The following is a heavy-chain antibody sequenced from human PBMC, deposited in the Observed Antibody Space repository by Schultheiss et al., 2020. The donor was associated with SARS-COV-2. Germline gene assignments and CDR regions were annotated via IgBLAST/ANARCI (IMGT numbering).Heavy chain of an antibody. CDR3: ATIGYGSSTGLAAFDI. V-gene: IGHV4-59*08. J-gene: IGHJ3*02. D-gene: IGHD6-13*01. CDR2: IYYSGNT. CDR1: GGSIINYY. Sequence: SETLSLTCTVSGGSIINYYWTWIRQSPGKGLEWIGNIYYSGNTNYNPSLESRVSISVDTSKNQFSLKLSSVTAADTAVYYCATIGYGSSTGLAAFDIWGQGTMVTVSS.